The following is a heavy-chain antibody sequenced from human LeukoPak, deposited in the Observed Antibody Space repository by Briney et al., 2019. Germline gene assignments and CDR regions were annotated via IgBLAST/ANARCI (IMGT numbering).Heavy chain of an antibody. CDR3: TRDGAGFCDFDY. V-gene: IGHV3-64*02. J-gene: IGHJ4*02. CDR2: INTDGRFT. CDR1: GFSFRYFT. Sequence: SGGSLGLSCVGSGFSFRYFTIHRVPQAPEKGLEYVSVINTDGRFTDYADSGKGRFTISADTSKYTVYLQMGSLRGDDMAVYYCTRDGAGFCDFDYWGQGALVTVSS.